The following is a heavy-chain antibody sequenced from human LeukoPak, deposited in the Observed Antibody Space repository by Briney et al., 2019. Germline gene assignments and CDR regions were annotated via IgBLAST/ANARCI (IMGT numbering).Heavy chain of an antibody. CDR3: ATSSGYYVGYIQY. D-gene: IGHD3-22*01. V-gene: IGHV1-2*02. CDR2: INPNSGGT. CDR1: GYTFTGYY. Sequence: ASVKVSCKASGYTFTGYYIHWVRQAPGQGLEWMGWINPNSGGTKCAEKFQGRVTMTRDTSISTAYMELRSDDTAVYYCATSSGYYVGYIQYWGQGTLVTVSS. J-gene: IGHJ1*01.